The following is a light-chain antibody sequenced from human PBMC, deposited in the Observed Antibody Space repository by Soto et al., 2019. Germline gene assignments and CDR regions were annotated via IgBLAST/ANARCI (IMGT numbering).Light chain of an antibody. CDR1: QSVSYSY. Sequence: EIVLTQSPGTLSLSPGERATLSCRASQSVSYSYLAWCQQTPGQAPRLLIYGASSRATGIPDRFSGSGSGTDFTLTISRLEPEDFEVYYCQQYGSSPPWTFGQGTKVEIK. J-gene: IGKJ1*01. V-gene: IGKV3-20*01. CDR3: QQYGSSPPWT. CDR2: GAS.